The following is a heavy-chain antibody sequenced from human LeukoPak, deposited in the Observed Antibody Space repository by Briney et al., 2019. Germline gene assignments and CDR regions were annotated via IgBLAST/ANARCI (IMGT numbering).Heavy chain of an antibody. CDR2: ISAYNGNT. CDR1: GYTFTSYG. CDR3: ARDHSSVCSGGSCYPFDY. D-gene: IGHD2-15*01. V-gene: IGHV1-18*01. Sequence: GASVKVSCKASGYTFTSYGISWVRQAPGQGLEWMGWISAYNGNTNYAQKLQGRVTMTTDTSTSTAYMELRSLRSDDTAVYYCARDHSSVCSGGSCYPFDYWGQGTLVTVSS. J-gene: IGHJ4*02.